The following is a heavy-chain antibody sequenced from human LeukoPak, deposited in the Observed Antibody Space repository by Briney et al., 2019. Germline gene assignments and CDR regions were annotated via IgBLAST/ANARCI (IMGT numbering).Heavy chain of an antibody. CDR2: VYHSGST. D-gene: IGHD3-22*01. CDR3: ARGRRDYYDSSGYYRYYFDY. Sequence: SETLSLTCTVSGYSISIGYYWGWIRQPPGKGLEWIGSVYHSGSTYYNPSLKGRVTISVDTSKNQFSLKLSSVTAADTAVYYCARGRRDYYDSSGYYRYYFDYWGQGTLVTVSS. J-gene: IGHJ4*02. V-gene: IGHV4-38-2*02. CDR1: GYSISIGYY.